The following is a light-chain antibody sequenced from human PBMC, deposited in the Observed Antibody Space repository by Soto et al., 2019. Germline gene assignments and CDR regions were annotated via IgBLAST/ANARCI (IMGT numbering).Light chain of an antibody. CDR2: GTS. V-gene: IGKV3-20*01. J-gene: IGKJ1*01. Sequence: IVLTHSPGTQSLTPGERATLSCRASQSVSSSYLAWYQQKPGQAPRLLIYGTSSRATAIPDRFSGSGSGTDFTLTISRLEPEDSAVYYCQQYGSSSWTFGQGTKVDIK. CDR3: QQYGSSSWT. CDR1: QSVSSSY.